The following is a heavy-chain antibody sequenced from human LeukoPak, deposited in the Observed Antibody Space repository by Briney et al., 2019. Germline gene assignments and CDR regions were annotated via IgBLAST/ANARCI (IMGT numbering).Heavy chain of an antibody. CDR2: ISVSGIYI. Sequence: GGSLRLSCAASGFTFSAYTMNWVRRAPGKGLGWVSSISVSGIYIYYADSVKGRFTISRDNAKNSLYLQMNSLRAEDTAVYYCAREGEMDVLRYFDWLLSNLYYFDYWGQGTLVTVSS. CDR1: GFTFSAYT. J-gene: IGHJ4*02. D-gene: IGHD3-9*01. V-gene: IGHV3-21*01. CDR3: AREGEMDVLRYFDWLLSNLYYFDY.